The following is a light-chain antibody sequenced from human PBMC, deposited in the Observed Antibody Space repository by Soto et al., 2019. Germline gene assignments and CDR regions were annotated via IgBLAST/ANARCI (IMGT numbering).Light chain of an antibody. V-gene: IGKV1-5*01. Sequence: DIQMTQSPSTLSASVGDRVTITCRASQSISSWLAWYQQKPGKAPKLLTYDASSLESGAPSRFSGSGSGTELTLNISSLQPDDCATYYCQQYNSYLLTCGGGTKVEIK. CDR2: DAS. J-gene: IGKJ4*01. CDR3: QQYNSYLLT. CDR1: QSISSW.